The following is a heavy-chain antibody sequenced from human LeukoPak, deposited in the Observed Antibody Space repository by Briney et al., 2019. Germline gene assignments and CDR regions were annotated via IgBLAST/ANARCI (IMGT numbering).Heavy chain of an antibody. Sequence: SETLSLTCAVSGESFSSHYWTWIRQAPGTGLEWIGYIAHIGRTNYNPSLKSRVTMSIDTSKNQFSLRLESVTAADTAVYYCARDLVPVTKGFDIWGQGTMVSVSS. V-gene: IGHV4-59*11. CDR1: GESFSSHY. CDR3: ARDLVPVTKGFDI. J-gene: IGHJ3*02. D-gene: IGHD4-17*01. CDR2: IAHIGRT.